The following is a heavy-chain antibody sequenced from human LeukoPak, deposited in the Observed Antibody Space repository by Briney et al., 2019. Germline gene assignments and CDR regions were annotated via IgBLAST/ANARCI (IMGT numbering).Heavy chain of an antibody. CDR1: GFTFSSYA. CDR3: ARDLGGYSYPSDY. CDR2: ISGSGGST. Sequence: GGSLRLSCAASGFTFSSYAMSWVRQAPGKGLEWVSAISGSGGSTYYADSVKGRFTISRDNSKNTLYLQMNSLRAEDTAVYYCARDLGGYSYPSDYWGQGTLVTVSS. D-gene: IGHD5-18*01. V-gene: IGHV3-23*01. J-gene: IGHJ4*02.